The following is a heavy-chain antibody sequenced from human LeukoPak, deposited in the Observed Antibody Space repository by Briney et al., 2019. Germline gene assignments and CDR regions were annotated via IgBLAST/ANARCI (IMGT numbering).Heavy chain of an antibody. D-gene: IGHD2-21*02. CDR3: ARGEVCGGDCYSGWFDP. J-gene: IGHJ5*02. Sequence: SETLSLTCTVSGGSISSYYWSWIRQPPGKGLEWIGYIYYSGSTNYNPSLKSRVTISVDTSKNQFSLKLSSVTAADTAVYYCARGEVCGGDCYSGWFDPWGQGTLVTVSS. CDR1: GGSISSYY. V-gene: IGHV4-59*12. CDR2: IYYSGST.